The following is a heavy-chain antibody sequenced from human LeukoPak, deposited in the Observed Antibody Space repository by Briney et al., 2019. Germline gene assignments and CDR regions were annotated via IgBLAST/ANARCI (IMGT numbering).Heavy chain of an antibody. V-gene: IGHV3-30*18. D-gene: IGHD3-3*01. Sequence: GGSLRLSCAASGFTFSSYGMHWVRQAPGKGLEWVAVISYDGSNKYCADSVKGRFTISRDNSKNTLYLQMNSLRAEDTAVYYCAKDPPNALSRPEPYYDFWSGYYYYYGMDVWGQGTTVTVSS. CDR1: GFTFSSYG. J-gene: IGHJ6*02. CDR3: AKDPPNALSRPEPYYDFWSGYYYYYGMDV. CDR2: ISYDGSNK.